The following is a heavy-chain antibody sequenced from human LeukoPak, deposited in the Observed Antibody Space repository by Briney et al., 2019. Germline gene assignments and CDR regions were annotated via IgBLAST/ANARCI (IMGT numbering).Heavy chain of an antibody. CDR2: ISFDGSNK. J-gene: IGHJ2*01. CDR3: ARGGPKTVTTSWYFDL. D-gene: IGHD4-17*01. CDR1: GFTFRSYA. Sequence: PGGSPRLSCAATGFTFRSYAMHWVRQAPGKGLEWVTVISFDGSNKNFADSVKGRFTLSRDNSKNTLYLQMNRLRPEDTAVYSCARGGPKTVTTSWYFDLWGRGTLVTVSS. V-gene: IGHV3-30-3*01.